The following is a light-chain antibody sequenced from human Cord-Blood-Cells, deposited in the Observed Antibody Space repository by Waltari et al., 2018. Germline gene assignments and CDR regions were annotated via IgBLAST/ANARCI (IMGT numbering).Light chain of an antibody. CDR3: CSYAGSSTWV. J-gene: IGLJ3*02. V-gene: IGLV2-23*01. Sequence: QSALTQTASVSGSPGQSITISCTGTSSDVGSYNLVSWYQQHPGKAPKLMIYEGSKRPSGVSNRFFGSNSGNTASLTISGLQAEDEADYYCCSYAGSSTWVFGGGTKLTVL. CDR1: SSDVGSYNL. CDR2: EGS.